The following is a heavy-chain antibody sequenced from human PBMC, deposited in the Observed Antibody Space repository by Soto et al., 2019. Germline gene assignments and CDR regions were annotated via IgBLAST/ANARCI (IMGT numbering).Heavy chain of an antibody. V-gene: IGHV4-59*08. J-gene: IGHJ3*02. D-gene: IGHD3-9*01. CDR1: GGSISSYY. CDR2: IYYSGST. Sequence: SETMSLTCTVAGGSISSYYWSWIRQHPGKGLEWIGYIYYSGSTNYNPSLKSRVTISVDTSKNQFSLKLSSVTAADTAVYYCARAQYYDILTGHGAFDIWGQGTMVTVSS. CDR3: ARAQYYDILTGHGAFDI.